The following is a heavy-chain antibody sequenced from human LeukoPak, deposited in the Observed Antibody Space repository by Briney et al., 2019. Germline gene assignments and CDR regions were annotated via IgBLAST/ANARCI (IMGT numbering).Heavy chain of an antibody. CDR3: AKDPATDIVVVVAASTGGY. V-gene: IGHV3-23*01. CDR1: GFTFTNYA. CDR2: ISEGVGNT. J-gene: IGHJ4*02. D-gene: IGHD2-15*01. Sequence: GGSLRLSCAASGFTFTNYAMTWVRQAPGKGLEWVSGISEGVGNTYYADSVKGRFTISRDHSKNTLYLQMNSLRAEDTAVYYCAKDPATDIVVVVAASTGGYWGQGTLVTVSS.